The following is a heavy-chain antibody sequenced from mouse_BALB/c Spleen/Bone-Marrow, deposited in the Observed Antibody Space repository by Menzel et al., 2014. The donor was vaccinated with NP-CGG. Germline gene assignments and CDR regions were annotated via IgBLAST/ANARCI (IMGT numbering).Heavy chain of an antibody. CDR1: GYTFTSYW. J-gene: IGHJ3*01. CDR3: ARGVRGYDGFAY. Sequence: QVHLQQSGAELAKPGASVKMSCKASGYTFTSYWMHWVKQRPGQGLEWIGYINPSTGYTEYNQKFKDKATLTADKSSSTAYTQLSSLTSEDSAVYYCARGVRGYDGFAYWGQGTLVTVSA. V-gene: IGHV1-7*01. D-gene: IGHD2-2*01. CDR2: INPSTGYT.